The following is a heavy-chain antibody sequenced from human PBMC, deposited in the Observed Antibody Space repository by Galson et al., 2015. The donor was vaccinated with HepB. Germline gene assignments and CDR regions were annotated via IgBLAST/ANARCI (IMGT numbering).Heavy chain of an antibody. CDR2: SFSNDEK. J-gene: IGHJ4*02. V-gene: IGHV2-26*01. Sequence: PALVKPTQTLTLTCTVSGFSLSNARMGVSWIRQPPGKALEWLSHSFSNDEKYYSTSLKTRLTISKDTSKNQVVLTVTNMDPVDTATYYCARNRGPHSSGWYYFDYWGQGTLVTVSS. CDR3: ARNRGPHSSGWYYFDY. D-gene: IGHD6-19*01. CDR1: GFSLSNARMG.